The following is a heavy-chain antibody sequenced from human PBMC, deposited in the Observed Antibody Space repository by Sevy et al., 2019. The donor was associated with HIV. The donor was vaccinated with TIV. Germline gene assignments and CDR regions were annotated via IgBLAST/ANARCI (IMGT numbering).Heavy chain of an antibody. Sequence: ASVKVSCKASGGTFSSYAISWVRQAPGQGLEWMGGIIPIFGTANYAQKFQGRVTITADESTSTAYMELSSLRSEDTAVYYCARGGTAMVPRPYSMDVWGQGTTVTVSS. J-gene: IGHJ6*02. CDR1: GGTFSSYA. V-gene: IGHV1-69*13. CDR3: ARGGTAMVPRPYSMDV. D-gene: IGHD5-18*01. CDR2: IIPIFGTA.